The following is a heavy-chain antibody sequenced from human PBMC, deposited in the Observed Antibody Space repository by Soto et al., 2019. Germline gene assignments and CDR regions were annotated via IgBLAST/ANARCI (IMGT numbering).Heavy chain of an antibody. CDR3: ARVLYYGSGSYSPYGMDV. D-gene: IGHD3-10*01. CDR2: VSPPFRTS. J-gene: IGHJ6*02. V-gene: IGHV1-69*01. CDR1: GVSFNNNG. Sequence: QVQLVQSGAEVKKPGSSVKVSCKTSGVSFNNNGIGWVRQAPGHGLEWMGGVSPPFRTSNYARKFQGRISITADASKGTVNTELSSLTSEDTAPYYCARVLYYGSGSYSPYGMDVWGQGTTVTVSS.